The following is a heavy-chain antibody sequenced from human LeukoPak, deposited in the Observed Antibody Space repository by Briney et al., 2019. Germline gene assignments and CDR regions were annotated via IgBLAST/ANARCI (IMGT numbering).Heavy chain of an antibody. CDR2: IYYSGST. Sequence: SETLSLTCTVSGGSISSYYWSWIRQPPGKGLEWIGYIYYSGSTNYNPSLKSRVTISVDTSKNQFSLKLSSVTAADTAVYYCARARHYYDSSGYYPYFDYWGQGTLFTVSS. CDR1: GGSISSYY. D-gene: IGHD3-22*01. V-gene: IGHV4-59*01. CDR3: ARARHYYDSSGYYPYFDY. J-gene: IGHJ4*02.